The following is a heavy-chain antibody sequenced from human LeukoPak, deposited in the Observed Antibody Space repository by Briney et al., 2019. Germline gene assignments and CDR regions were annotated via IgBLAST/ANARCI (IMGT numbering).Heavy chain of an antibody. CDR1: GFTSADYL. CDR2: IRSKTYGGTA. J-gene: IGHJ4*02. D-gene: IGHD2-2*01. V-gene: IGHV3-49*03. CDR3: AKPATSILIYFDS. Sequence: GGSLRLSCTASGFTSADYLMSWFRQAPGKGLEWVGFIRSKTYGGTAEYAASVKGRFTISRDDSRRIAYLQMNSLETEDTAVYYCAKPATSILIYFDSWGQGILVTVSS.